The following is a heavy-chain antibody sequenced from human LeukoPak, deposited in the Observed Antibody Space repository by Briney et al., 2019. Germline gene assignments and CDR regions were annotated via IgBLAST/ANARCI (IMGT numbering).Heavy chain of an antibody. D-gene: IGHD3-22*01. J-gene: IGHJ4*02. CDR3: ARGHRTSLDYYDSSGYSPPDY. V-gene: IGHV1-18*01. CDR2: ISAYNGNT. CDR1: GYTFTSYG. Sequence: ASVKVSCKASGYTFTSYGISWVRQAPGQGLEWMGWISAYNGNTNYAQKLQGRVTMTTDTSTSTAYMELRSLRSGDTAVYYCARGHRTSLDYYDSSGYSPPDYWGQGTLVTVSS.